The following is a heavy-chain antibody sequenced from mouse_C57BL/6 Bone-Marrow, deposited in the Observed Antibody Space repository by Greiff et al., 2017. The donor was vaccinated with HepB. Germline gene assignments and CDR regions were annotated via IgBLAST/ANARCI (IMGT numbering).Heavy chain of an antibody. CDR1: GYTFTDYE. Sequence: VQLQQSGAELVRPGASVTLSCKASGYTFTDYEMHWVKQTPVHGLEWIGAIDPETGGTAYNQKFKGKAILTADKSSSTAYMELRSLTSEDSAVDYCTRSDDGYYRYWFAYWGQGTRVTVSA. CDR2: IDPETGGT. CDR3: TRSDDGYYRYWFAY. J-gene: IGHJ3*01. V-gene: IGHV1-15*01. D-gene: IGHD2-3*01.